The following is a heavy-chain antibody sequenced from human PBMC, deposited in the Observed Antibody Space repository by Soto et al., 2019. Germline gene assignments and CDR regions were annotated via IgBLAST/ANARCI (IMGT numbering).Heavy chain of an antibody. CDR3: VQSRCGGDCLEIYSSHAYNGLDV. J-gene: IGHJ6*02. CDR1: GLSLRTTGEG. V-gene: IGHV2-5*02. D-gene: IGHD2-21*02. Sequence: QVTLKESGPTLVKPTQTLTLTCTVSGLSLRTTGEGVGWVRQPPGKALEWLALLYWDDDKRYSPSLRSRLTIAKDISEQQVVRTMTNMDTVDTATYYCVQSRCGGDCLEIYSSHAYNGLDVWGQGTTVTVSS. CDR2: LYWDDDK.